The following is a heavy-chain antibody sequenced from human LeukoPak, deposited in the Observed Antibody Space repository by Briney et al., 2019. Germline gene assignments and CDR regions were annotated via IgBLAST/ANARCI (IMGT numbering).Heavy chain of an antibody. J-gene: IGHJ4*02. CDR3: ARGGAFGGVIVKYYFDY. CDR2: INWNGGST. D-gene: IGHD3-16*02. Sequence: PRGSLRLSCAASGFTFDDYGMSWVRQAPGKGLEWVSGINWNGGSTGYADSVKGRLTISRDNAKNSLYLQMNSLRAEDTALYYCARGGAFGGVIVKYYFDYWGQGTLVTVSS. CDR1: GFTFDDYG. V-gene: IGHV3-20*04.